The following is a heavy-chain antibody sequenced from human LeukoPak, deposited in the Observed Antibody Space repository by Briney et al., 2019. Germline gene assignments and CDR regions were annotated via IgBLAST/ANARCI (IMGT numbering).Heavy chain of an antibody. Sequence: GGSLGLSCAASGFTLSSYSMNWVRQAPGKGLEWVSSISSSSSYIYYADSVKGRFTISRDNAKNSLYLQMNSLRAEDTAVYYCASVEGRDGYNYGYWGQGTLVTVSS. V-gene: IGHV3-21*01. CDR1: GFTLSSYS. D-gene: IGHD5-24*01. CDR2: ISSSSSYI. J-gene: IGHJ4*02. CDR3: ASVEGRDGYNYGY.